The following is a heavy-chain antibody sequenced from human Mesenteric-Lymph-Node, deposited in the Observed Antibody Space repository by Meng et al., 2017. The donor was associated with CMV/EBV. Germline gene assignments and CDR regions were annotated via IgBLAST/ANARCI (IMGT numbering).Heavy chain of an antibody. J-gene: IGHJ4*02. V-gene: IGHV3-23*01. Sequence: GGSLRLSCAASGFTFTNYAMNWVRQAPGKGLEWVSTIGGSGAYTYYADSVKGRFTISRDNSKNTLYLQMNSLRAEDTAVYYCAKSDYCSSSNCYGYWGQGTLVTVSS. CDR1: GFTFTNYA. CDR3: AKSDYCSSSNCYGY. CDR2: IGGSGAYT. D-gene: IGHD2-2*01.